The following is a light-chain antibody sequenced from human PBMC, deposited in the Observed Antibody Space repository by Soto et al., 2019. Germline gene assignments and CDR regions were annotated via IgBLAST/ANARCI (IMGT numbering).Light chain of an antibody. V-gene: IGKV3-20*01. CDR3: QHYNNGLT. CDR1: QSVTTQ. J-gene: IGKJ5*01. CDR2: GAC. Sequence: MVLSQSASTRALSPGERASRAFRASQSVTTQLAWYQQKPGQPHRLISHGACSCATVVADISSGSWSATFVSLSIRRLEHEDVPLYYLQHYNNGLTFGQGTRLEIK.